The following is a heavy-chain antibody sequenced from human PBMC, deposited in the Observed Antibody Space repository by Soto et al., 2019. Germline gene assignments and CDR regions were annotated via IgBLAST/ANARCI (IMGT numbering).Heavy chain of an antibody. CDR3: AKDIWMAVAGTCY. V-gene: IGHV3-23*01. CDR1: GFPFSIHA. CDR2: ISGNGRNT. Sequence: GGSLRLSCAASGFPFSIHAMSWVRQAPGKGLEWVSAISGNGRNTYYADSVKGRFTIFRDNSKNTLYLQMNSLRAEDTAVYYCAKDIWMAVAGTCYWGQGTLVTVSS. J-gene: IGHJ4*02. D-gene: IGHD6-19*01.